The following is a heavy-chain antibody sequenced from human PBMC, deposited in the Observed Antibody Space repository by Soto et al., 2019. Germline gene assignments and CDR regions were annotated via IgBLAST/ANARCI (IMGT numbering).Heavy chain of an antibody. Sequence: GRPQRVPSAASGVTFSSYAMSWVLKEQGKGLEWVSAISGSDTSTYYADSVKGRFTISRDNSKNTLYLQMNSLTAEDTAVYYCAKTPRYCSGGSCYGGAFDIWGQGTMVTVSS. CDR1: GVTFSSYA. CDR3: AKTPRYCSGGSCYGGAFDI. V-gene: IGHV3-23*01. CDR2: ISGSDTST. J-gene: IGHJ3*02. D-gene: IGHD2-15*01.